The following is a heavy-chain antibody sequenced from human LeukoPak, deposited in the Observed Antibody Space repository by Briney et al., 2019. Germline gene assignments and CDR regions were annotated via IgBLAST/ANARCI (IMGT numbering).Heavy chain of an antibody. V-gene: IGHV3-20*04. D-gene: IGHD3-22*01. J-gene: IGHJ3*02. CDR3: ARNRDTSGYFAFHI. CDR2: INWNGGSI. CDR1: GFRFADYG. Sequence: GGSLRLSCAASGFRFADYGMSWVRQAPGKGLEWVSGINWNGGSIDYTDSVKGRFTISRDNTKNSLYLQMNSLRAEDTAFYYCARNRDTSGYFAFHIWGQGTMVTVSS.